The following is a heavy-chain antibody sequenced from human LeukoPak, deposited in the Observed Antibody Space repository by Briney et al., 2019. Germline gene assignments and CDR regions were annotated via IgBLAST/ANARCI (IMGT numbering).Heavy chain of an antibody. CDR1: GFTFSSYW. J-gene: IGHJ4*02. CDR3: ARDLTPPNYYDSSGYDY. Sequence: GGSLRLSCAASGFTFSSYWMHWVRQAPGKGLVWVSRISSDGSSTSYADSVKGRFTISRDNAKNTLYLQMNSLRADDTAVYYCARDLTPPNYYDSSGYDYWGQGTLVTVSS. V-gene: IGHV3-74*01. D-gene: IGHD3-22*01. CDR2: ISSDGSST.